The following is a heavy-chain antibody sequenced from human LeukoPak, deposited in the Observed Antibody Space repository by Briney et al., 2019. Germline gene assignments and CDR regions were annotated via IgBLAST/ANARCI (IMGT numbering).Heavy chain of an antibody. V-gene: IGHV3-30*18. J-gene: IGHJ6*02. CDR2: ISYDGSNK. D-gene: IGHD3-9*01. CDR1: GFTFSSYG. CDR3: AKTLRIHYDILTGYYPSDGMDV. Sequence: PGRSLRLSCAASGFTFSSYGMHWVRQAPGKGLEWVAVISYDGSNKYYADSVKGRFTISRDNSKNTLYLQMNSLRAEDTAVYYCAKTLRIHYDILTGYYPSDGMDVWGQGTTVTVSS.